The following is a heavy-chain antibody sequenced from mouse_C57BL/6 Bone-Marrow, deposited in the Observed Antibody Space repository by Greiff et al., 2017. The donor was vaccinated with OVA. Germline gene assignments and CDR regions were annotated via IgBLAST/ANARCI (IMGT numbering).Heavy chain of an antibody. D-gene: IGHD2-3*01. Sequence: VQLQQSGAELVKPGASVKLSCTASGYTFTSYWMHWVKQRPGQGLEWIGYINPSSGDTKYNQKFKDKATLTADKSSSTAYMPLRSLTYEDSAVYYCARWLLHYYAMDYWGQGTSVTVSS. CDR2: INPSSGDT. V-gene: IGHV1-7*01. CDR1: GYTFTSYW. J-gene: IGHJ4*01. CDR3: ARWLLHYYAMDY.